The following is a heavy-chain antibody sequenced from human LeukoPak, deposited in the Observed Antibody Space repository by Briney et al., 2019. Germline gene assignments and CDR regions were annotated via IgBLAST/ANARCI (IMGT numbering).Heavy chain of an antibody. CDR3: AREALRIAAAVRAYISDY. J-gene: IGHJ4*02. Sequence: GASVKVSCKASGYTFISYAMNWVRQAPGQGLEWMGWINTNTGNPTYAQGFTGRFVFSLDTSVSTAYLQISSLKAEDTAVYYCAREALRIAAAVRAYISDYWGQGTLVTVSS. V-gene: IGHV7-4-1*02. CDR2: INTNTGNP. CDR1: GYTFISYA. D-gene: IGHD6-13*01.